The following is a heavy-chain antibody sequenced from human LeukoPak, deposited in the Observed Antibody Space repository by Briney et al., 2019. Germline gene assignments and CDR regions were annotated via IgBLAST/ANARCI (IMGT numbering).Heavy chain of an antibody. D-gene: IGHD3-10*01. CDR2: ISSSSSYI. Sequence: GGTLRLSCAASGFIFSSHGMNWVRQAPGKGLEWVSSISSSSSYIYYADSVKGRFTISRDNAKNSLYLQMNSLRAEDTAVYYCARPVLLWFGDMGPFDYWGQGTLVTVSS. J-gene: IGHJ4*02. CDR3: ARPVLLWFGDMGPFDY. CDR1: GFIFSSHG. V-gene: IGHV3-21*01.